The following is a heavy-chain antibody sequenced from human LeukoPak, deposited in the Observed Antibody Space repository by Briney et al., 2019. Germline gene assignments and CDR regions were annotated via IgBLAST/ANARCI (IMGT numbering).Heavy chain of an antibody. V-gene: IGHV3-30*02. Sequence: PGGSLRLSCAASGFTFSSYGMHWVRQAPGKGLEWVAFIRYDGSNKYYADSVKGRFTISRDNSKNTLYLQMNSLRAEDSAVYYCAREDCSGGHCLSAYWGQGTQVTVSS. CDR2: IRYDGSNK. J-gene: IGHJ4*02. D-gene: IGHD2-15*01. CDR1: GFTFSSYG. CDR3: AREDCSGGHCLSAY.